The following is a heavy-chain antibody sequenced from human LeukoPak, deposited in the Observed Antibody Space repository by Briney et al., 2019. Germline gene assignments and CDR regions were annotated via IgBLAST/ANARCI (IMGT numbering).Heavy chain of an antibody. CDR1: GGSFSGYY. CDR2: INHSGST. V-gene: IGHV4-34*01. CDR3: ARGIAARRHFDY. D-gene: IGHD6-6*01. Sequence: SETLSLTCAVYGGSFSGYYWSWIRQPPGKGLEWIGEINHSGSTNYNPSLKSRVTISVDMSKNQFSLKLSSVAAADTAVYYCARGIAARRHFDYWGQGTLVTVSS. J-gene: IGHJ4*02.